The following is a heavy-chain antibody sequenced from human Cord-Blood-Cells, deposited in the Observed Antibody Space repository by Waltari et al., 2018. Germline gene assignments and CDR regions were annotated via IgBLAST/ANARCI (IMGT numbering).Heavy chain of an antibody. V-gene: IGHV4-34*01. CDR3: ARAVIVVVPAARGVNWFDP. J-gene: IGHJ5*02. CDR1: GGPFSGYS. D-gene: IGHD2-2*01. Sequence: QVQLQQWGAGLLKPSATLSLTCAVYGGPFSGYSWSWLRQPPGQGLEWIEEINHSGSTNYNPSLKSRVTISVDTSKNQFSLKLSSVTAADTAVYYCARAVIVVVPAARGVNWFDPWGQGTLVTVSS. CDR2: INHSGST.